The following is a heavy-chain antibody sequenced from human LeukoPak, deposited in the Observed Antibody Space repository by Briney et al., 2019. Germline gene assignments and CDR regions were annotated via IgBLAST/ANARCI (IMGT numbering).Heavy chain of an antibody. J-gene: IGHJ4*02. V-gene: IGHV5-51*01. CDR1: GYSFTSYW. CDR2: INPGDSDT. D-gene: IGHD3-16*01. Sequence: GESLKISCKGSGYSFTSYWIGWVRPMPGKGLEWMGIINPGDSDTRYSPSFQGQVTISADKSISTAYLQWSSLKASDTAIYYCARHLGLGSWSFGYWGQGTLVTVSS. CDR3: ARHLGLGSWSFGY.